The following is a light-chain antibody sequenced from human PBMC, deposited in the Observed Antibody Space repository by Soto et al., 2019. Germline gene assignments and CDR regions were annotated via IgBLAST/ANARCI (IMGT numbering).Light chain of an antibody. CDR2: EVS. CDR1: SSVVGSYNL. V-gene: IGLV2-23*02. Sequence: QSALTQPASVSGSPGQSITISCTGTSSVVGSYNLVSWYQQHPGKAPKLMIYEVSKRPSGVSNRFSGSKSGNTASLTISGLQAEDEAEYYCCSYAGSSTLVFGTGTKVTVL. CDR3: CSYAGSSTLV. J-gene: IGLJ1*01.